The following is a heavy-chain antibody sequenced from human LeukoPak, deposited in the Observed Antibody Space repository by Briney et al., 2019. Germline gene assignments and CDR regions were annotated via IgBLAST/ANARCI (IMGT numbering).Heavy chain of an antibody. CDR3: AKDHYWSIDY. Sequence: QSGGSLRLSYATSGFDFSSNWMHWVRHAPGQGLVWVSRIKGDGISTNYADSVKGRFTISRDIAKNTLYLQMNSLRAEDTGVYYCAKDHYWSIDYWGRGTLVTVSS. V-gene: IGHV3-74*01. CDR1: GFDFSSNW. D-gene: IGHD3-3*01. CDR2: IKGDGIST. J-gene: IGHJ4*02.